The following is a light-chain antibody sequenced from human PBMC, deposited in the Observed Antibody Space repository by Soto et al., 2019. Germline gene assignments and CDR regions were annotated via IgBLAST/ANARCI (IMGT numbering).Light chain of an antibody. CDR2: WAS. V-gene: IGKV4-1*01. J-gene: IGKJ1*01. CDR1: QSVLNTSKNQSS. CDR3: QQYFNTPLT. Sequence: DVVMTQSPDYLAVSLGERGTINCKSSQSVLNTSKNQSSLAWYQHKPGQPPKLLIYWASTRESGVPDRISGSGSGTDFTLTISSLQAEDVAVYFCQQYFNTPLTFGQGTKVEVK.